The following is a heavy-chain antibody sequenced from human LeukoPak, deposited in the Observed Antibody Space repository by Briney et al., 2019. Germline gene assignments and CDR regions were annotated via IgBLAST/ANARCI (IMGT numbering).Heavy chain of an antibody. V-gene: IGHV3-48*04. D-gene: IGHD3-9*01. J-gene: IGHJ4*02. CDR2: ISSSSTI. CDR1: GFTFRIYI. Sequence: GGSLRLSCAASGFTFRIYIMNWVRQAPGEGLEGVSYISSSSTIYYAECVKGGFTISRNNEKNSLDLQMNSLRAEDRAVYCCASLGGHYDIYPLDYGAQGTLVSVS. CDR3: ASLGGHYDIYPLDY.